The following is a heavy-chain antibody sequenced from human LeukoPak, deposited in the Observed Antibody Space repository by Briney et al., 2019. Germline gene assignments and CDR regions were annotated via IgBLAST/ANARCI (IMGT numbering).Heavy chain of an antibody. CDR2: IIPIFGTA. CDR1: GGTFSSYA. V-gene: IGHV1-69*05. CDR3: ARDSAAAAAHYYYYMDV. J-gene: IGHJ6*03. D-gene: IGHD6-13*01. Sequence: ASVKVSCKASGGTFSSYAISWVRQAPGQGLEWMGGIIPIFGTANYAQKFQGRVTITTDESTSTAYMELSSLRSEDTAVYYCARDSAAAAAHYYYYMDVWAKGTTVTVSS.